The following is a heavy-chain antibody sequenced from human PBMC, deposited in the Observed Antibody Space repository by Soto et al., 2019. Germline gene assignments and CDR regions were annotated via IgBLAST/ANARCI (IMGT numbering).Heavy chain of an antibody. CDR1: GGSISSYY. V-gene: IGHV4-59*01. J-gene: IGHJ4*02. CDR2: IYYSGST. D-gene: IGHD6-19*01. CDR3: ARDQYSSGWLDH. Sequence: SETLSLTCTVSGGSISSYYWSWIRQPPGKGLEWIGYIYYSGSTNYNPSLKSRVTISVDTSKNQFSLKLSSVTAADTAVYYCARDQYSSGWLDHWGQGTLVTVSS.